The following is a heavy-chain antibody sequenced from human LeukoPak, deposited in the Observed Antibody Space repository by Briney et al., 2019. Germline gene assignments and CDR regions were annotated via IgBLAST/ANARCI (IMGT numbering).Heavy chain of an antibody. D-gene: IGHD3-22*01. J-gene: IGHJ6*03. CDR1: GGSISSGGYY. CDR3: ARGGYDSSGYYYVLWYYYYMDV. V-gene: IGHV4-31*03. Sequence: PSQTLFLTCTVSGGSISSGGYYWSWIRQHPGKGLEWIGYIYYSGSTYYNPSLKSRVTISVDTSKNQFSLKLSSVTAADTAVYYCARGGYDSSGYYYVLWYYYYMDVWGKGTTVTVSS. CDR2: IYYSGST.